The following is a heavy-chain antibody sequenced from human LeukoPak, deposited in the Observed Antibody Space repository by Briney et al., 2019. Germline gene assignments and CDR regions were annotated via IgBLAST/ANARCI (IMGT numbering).Heavy chain of an antibody. Sequence: ASVKVSFKASGYTFTSYGISWVRQAPGQGLEWMGWISAYNGNTNYAQKLQGRVTMTTDTSTSTAYMELRSLRSDDTAVYYCARDRGIAAPGGNNGMDVWGQGTTVTVSS. V-gene: IGHV1-18*01. CDR3: ARDRGIAAPGGNNGMDV. CDR1: GYTFTSYG. J-gene: IGHJ6*02. D-gene: IGHD6-13*01. CDR2: ISAYNGNT.